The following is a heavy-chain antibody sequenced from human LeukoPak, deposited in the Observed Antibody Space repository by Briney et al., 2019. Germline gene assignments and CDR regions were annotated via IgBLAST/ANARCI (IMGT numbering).Heavy chain of an antibody. CDR1: GFTFSSYA. Sequence: GGSLRLSCAASGFTFSSYAMHWVRQAPGKGLEWVAVISYDGSNKYYADSVKGRFTISRDNSKNTLYLQMNSLRAEDTAVYYCAKDDRDGYNSDYFDYWGQGTLVTVSS. CDR2: ISYDGSNK. D-gene: IGHD5-24*01. V-gene: IGHV3-30-3*01. J-gene: IGHJ4*02. CDR3: AKDDRDGYNSDYFDY.